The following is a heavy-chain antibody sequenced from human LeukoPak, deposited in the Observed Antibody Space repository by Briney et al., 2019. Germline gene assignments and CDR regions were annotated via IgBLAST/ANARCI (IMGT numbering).Heavy chain of an antibody. Sequence: SVKVSCKASGFTFTSSAMQWVRQARGQRLEWIGWIVVGSGNTNYAQKFQERVTITRDMSTSTAYMELSSLRSEDTAVYYCAADPTNYYGSGNNLGYWGQGTLVTVSS. J-gene: IGHJ4*02. CDR1: GFTFTSSA. CDR2: IVVGSGNT. D-gene: IGHD3-10*01. V-gene: IGHV1-58*02. CDR3: AADPTNYYGSGNNLGY.